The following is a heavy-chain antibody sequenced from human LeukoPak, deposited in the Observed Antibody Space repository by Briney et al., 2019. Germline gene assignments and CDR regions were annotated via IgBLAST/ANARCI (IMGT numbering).Heavy chain of an antibody. D-gene: IGHD3-9*01. CDR2: ISAYNGNT. J-gene: IGHJ4*02. CDR1: GYTFTTYG. Sequence: ASVKVSCKASGYTFTTYGISWVRQAPGQGLEWMGWISAYNGNTIYAQKLQGRVTMTTDTSTSTAYMELRSLRSDDTAVYYCARGGRYFEWLFPFVYWGQGTLVTVSS. V-gene: IGHV1-18*04. CDR3: ARGGRYFEWLFPFVY.